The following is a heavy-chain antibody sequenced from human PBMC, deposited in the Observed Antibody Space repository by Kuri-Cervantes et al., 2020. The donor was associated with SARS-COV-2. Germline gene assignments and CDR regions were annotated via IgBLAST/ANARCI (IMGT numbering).Heavy chain of an antibody. CDR3: ARDGSVARYPRTAFDI. J-gene: IGHJ3*02. Sequence: GSLRLSCAVSGYSISSGYYWGWIRQSPGKGLEWIGSIYHSGSTYYNPSLKSRVTISVDTSKNQFSLKLSSVTAADTAVYYCARDGSVARYPRTAFDIWGQGTMVTVSS. CDR2: IYHSGST. CDR1: GYSISSGYY. D-gene: IGHD6-19*01. V-gene: IGHV4-38-2*02.